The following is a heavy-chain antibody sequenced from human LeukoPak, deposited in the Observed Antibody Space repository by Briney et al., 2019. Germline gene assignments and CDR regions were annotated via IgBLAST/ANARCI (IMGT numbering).Heavy chain of an antibody. Sequence: GGSLRLSCAASGFTFSSYGMHWVRQAPGKGLEWVAVIWYDGSNKYYADSVKGRFTISRDNSKSTLYLQMNSLRAEDTAVYYCARDRIDYLGPFDYWGQGTLVTVSS. CDR1: GFTFSSYG. D-gene: IGHD2/OR15-2a*01. CDR2: IWYDGSNK. CDR3: ARDRIDYLGPFDY. J-gene: IGHJ4*02. V-gene: IGHV3-33*01.